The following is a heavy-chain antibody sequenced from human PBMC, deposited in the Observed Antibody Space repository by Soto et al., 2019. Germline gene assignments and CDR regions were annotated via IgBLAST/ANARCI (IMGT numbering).Heavy chain of an antibody. CDR1: GGSISSYY. CDR3: AREDDYSFDY. Sequence: SETLSLTCTVSGGSISSYYWSWIRQPPGKGLEWIGYIYYSGSTNYNPSLKRRVTISVDTSKNQFSLKLSSVTAADTAVYYCAREDDYSFDYWGQGTLVTVSS. J-gene: IGHJ4*02. CDR2: IYYSGST. V-gene: IGHV4-59*01. D-gene: IGHD2-21*02.